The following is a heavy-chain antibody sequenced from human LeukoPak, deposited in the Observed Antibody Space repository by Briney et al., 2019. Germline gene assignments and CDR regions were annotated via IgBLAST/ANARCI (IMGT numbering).Heavy chain of an antibody. CDR3: VRDYSWGALGWRLSYSH. CDR1: GFTFNNFV. Sequence: PGGSLRLSCAASGFTFNNFVMSWVRQAPGKGLEWVSGISDDGDAYADSVKGRFTISRDNSKNTLFLQMYRLRTDDSALYYCVRDYSWGALGWRLSYSHWGQGTLVTVSS. V-gene: IGHV3-23*01. CDR2: ISDDGD. D-gene: IGHD2-15*01. J-gene: IGHJ4*02.